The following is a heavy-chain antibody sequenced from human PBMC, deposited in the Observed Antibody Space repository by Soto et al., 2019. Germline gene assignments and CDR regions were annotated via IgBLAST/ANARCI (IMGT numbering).Heavy chain of an antibody. Sequence: GESLKISCKGSGYSFISYWIGWVRQMPEKGLEWMGIIYPGDSDTRYSPSFQGQVTISADKSISTAYLQWSSLKASDTAMYYCASSPDLYTNWFDPWGQGTLVTVSS. CDR3: ASSPDLYTNWFDP. CDR2: IYPGDSDT. V-gene: IGHV5-51*01. CDR1: GYSFISYW. J-gene: IGHJ5*02. D-gene: IGHD1-20*01.